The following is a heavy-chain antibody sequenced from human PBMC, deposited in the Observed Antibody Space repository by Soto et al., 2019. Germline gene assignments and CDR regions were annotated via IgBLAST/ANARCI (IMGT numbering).Heavy chain of an antibody. CDR2: IKSKTDGGTT. D-gene: IGHD2-15*01. CDR3: TTHLGYCSGGSCFGY. J-gene: IGHJ4*02. V-gene: IGHV3-15*01. CDR1: GFTFSNAW. Sequence: GGSLRLSCAASGFTFSNAWMSWVRQAPGKGLEWVGRIKSKTDGGTTDYAAPVKGRFTISRDDSKNTLYLQMNSLKTEDTAVYYCTTHLGYCSGGSCFGYWGQGTLGTVSS.